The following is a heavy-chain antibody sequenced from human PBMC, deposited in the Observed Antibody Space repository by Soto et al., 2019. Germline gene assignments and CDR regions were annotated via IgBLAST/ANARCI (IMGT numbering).Heavy chain of an antibody. CDR2: INHSGST. CDR1: GGYFSGYY. D-gene: IGHD1-1*01. J-gene: IGHJ6*02. Sequence: PSETLSLTCAVYGGYFSGYYLSGIRQPPGKGLEWIGEINHSGSTNYNPSLKSRVTMSVDTSKNQFSLKLTSVTAADTAVYYCASGYNYYYGMDVWGQGPTVTVS. V-gene: IGHV4-34*01. CDR3: ASGYNYYYGMDV.